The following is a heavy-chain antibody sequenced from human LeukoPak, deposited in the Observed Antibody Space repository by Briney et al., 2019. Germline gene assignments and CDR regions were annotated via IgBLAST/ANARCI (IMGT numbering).Heavy chain of an antibody. CDR2: ISSSGGST. J-gene: IGHJ3*02. CDR1: GFTFSDYA. Sequence: GGSLRLSCAASGFTFSDYAMNWVRQAPGKGLEWVSAISSSGGSTYYTDSVKGRFTISRDNSKNALYLQMNSLRAEDTAEYYCAKDHDYYKSGPIWGQGTMVTVSS. D-gene: IGHD3-10*01. CDR3: AKDHDYYKSGPI. V-gene: IGHV3-23*01.